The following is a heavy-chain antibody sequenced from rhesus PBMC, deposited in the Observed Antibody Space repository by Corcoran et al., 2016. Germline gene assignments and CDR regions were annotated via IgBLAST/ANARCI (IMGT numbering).Heavy chain of an antibody. J-gene: IGHJ4*01. D-gene: IGHD2-27*01. V-gene: IGHV4-80*01. Sequence: QVQLQESGPGLVRPSETLSLTCAVSGGSFSRYWWCWIRQPPGGGLEWIGEINGDYGSTNFNPSLKSRVTISKDASNNQFSLKLSSVTAADTAVYYCARGIVVAVTANLDYWGQGVLVTVSS. CDR2: INGDYGST. CDR3: ARGIVVAVTANLDY. CDR1: GGSFSRYW.